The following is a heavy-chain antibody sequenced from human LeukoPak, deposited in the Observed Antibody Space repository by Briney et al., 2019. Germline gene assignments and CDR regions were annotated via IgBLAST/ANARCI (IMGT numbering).Heavy chain of an antibody. D-gene: IGHD6-19*01. J-gene: IGHJ4*02. CDR1: GFTFTSYE. CDR3: ARGRQWLVPLDY. CDR2: ISSTGNTI. V-gene: IGHV3-48*03. Sequence: PGGSLRLSCAASGFTFTSYEMNWVRQAPGKGLEWVSYISSTGNTIYYADSVKGRFTISRDNAKNSLYLQMSSLRADDTAVYYCARGRQWLVPLDYWGQGTLVTVSS.